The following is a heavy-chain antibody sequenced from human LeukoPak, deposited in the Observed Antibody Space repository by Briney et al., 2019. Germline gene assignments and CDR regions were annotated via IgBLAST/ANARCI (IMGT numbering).Heavy chain of an antibody. CDR1: GFTFSSYW. J-gene: IGHJ4*02. D-gene: IGHD3-3*01. V-gene: IGHV3-74*01. Sequence: RAGGSLSLSCGASGFTFSSYWMQWVREAPGKGLVWVRRIYSDGSSTSYADSVKGRFTISRDNAKNTLYLQMNSLRAEDTAVYYCARSVLSSYDFWSGSFDYWGQGTLVTVSS. CDR2: IYSDGSST. CDR3: ARSVLSSYDFWSGSFDY.